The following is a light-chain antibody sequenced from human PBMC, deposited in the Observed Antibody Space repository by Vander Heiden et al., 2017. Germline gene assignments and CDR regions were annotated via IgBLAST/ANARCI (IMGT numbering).Light chain of an antibody. CDR1: SSNIGSNT. V-gene: IGLV1-44*01. CDR2: SNN. J-gene: IGLJ2*01. Sequence: QSVLTPPPSASATPGQRVTISCSGSSSNIGSNTVNWYQQLPGTAPKLLIYSNNQRPSGVPDRCSGSKSGTSAALAISGLQSEDEADYYCAAWDDSLNGVVFGGGTKLTVL. CDR3: AAWDDSLNGVV.